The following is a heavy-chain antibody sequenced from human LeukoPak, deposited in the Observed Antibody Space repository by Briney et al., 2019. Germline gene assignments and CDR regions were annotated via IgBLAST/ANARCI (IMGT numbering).Heavy chain of an antibody. V-gene: IGHV3-64*01. J-gene: IGHJ3*02. D-gene: IGHD1-26*01. CDR1: GFTFSSYA. CDR3: ARGPGIVGATYETYYAFDI. Sequence: PGGSLRLSCAASGFTFSSYAMHWVRQAPGKGLEYVSAISSNGGSTYYANSVKGRFTISRDNSKNTLYLQMGSLRAEDMAVYYCARGPGIVGATYETYYAFDIWGQGTMVTVSS. CDR2: ISSNGGST.